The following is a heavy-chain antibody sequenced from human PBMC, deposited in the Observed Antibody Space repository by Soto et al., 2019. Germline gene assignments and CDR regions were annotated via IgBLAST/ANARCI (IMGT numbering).Heavy chain of an antibody. Sequence: SSETLSLTCTVSGGSISSYYWSWIRQPPGKGLEWIGYIYYSGSTNYNPSLKSRVTISVDTSKNQFSLKLSSVTAADTAVYYCARVGGSASANWFDPWGQGTLVTVSS. CDR2: IYYSGST. J-gene: IGHJ5*02. CDR1: GGSISSYY. CDR3: ARVGGSASANWFDP. V-gene: IGHV4-59*01. D-gene: IGHD3-10*01.